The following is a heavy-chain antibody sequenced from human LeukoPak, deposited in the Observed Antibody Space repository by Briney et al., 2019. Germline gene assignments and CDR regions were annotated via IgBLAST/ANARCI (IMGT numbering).Heavy chain of an antibody. V-gene: IGHV1-2*02. J-gene: IGHJ6*03. CDR3: ARGRRPFRYCSSTSCHNMDV. D-gene: IGHD2-2*01. CDR2: INPNSGGT. Sequence: ASVKVSCKASGYTLTGYYMHWVRQAPGQGLEWMGWINPNSGGTNYAQKFQGRVTMTRDTSISTAYMELSRLRSDDTAVYYCARGRRPFRYCSSTSCHNMDVWGKGTTVTVSS. CDR1: GYTLTGYY.